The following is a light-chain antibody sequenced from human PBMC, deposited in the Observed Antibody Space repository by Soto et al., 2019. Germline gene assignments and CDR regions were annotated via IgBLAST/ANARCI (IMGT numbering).Light chain of an antibody. CDR1: QSVTSSY. J-gene: IGKJ2*01. CDR2: DAS. CDR3: QQYGSSPLYT. V-gene: IGKV3-20*01. Sequence: EIVLTQSPGTLSLSPGERATLSCRASQSVTSSYLAWYQQKPGQAPRLLIYDASSRATGIPDRFSGSGSGTDFTLTIHRLEPEDFAVYYCQQYGSSPLYTFGQGTNLEIK.